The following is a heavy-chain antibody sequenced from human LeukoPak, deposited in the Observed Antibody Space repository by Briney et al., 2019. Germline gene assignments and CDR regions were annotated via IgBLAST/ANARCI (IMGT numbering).Heavy chain of an antibody. Sequence: GGSLRLSCAASGFTFDDYAMHWVRQAPGKGLEWVSLISGDGDSTYYADSVKDRFTISRDNSKNSLYLQMNSLTTKDTALYYCAKDSLEAAGNLDSWGQGTLVTVSS. V-gene: IGHV3-43*02. CDR2: ISGDGDST. J-gene: IGHJ4*02. D-gene: IGHD6-13*01. CDR1: GFTFDDYA. CDR3: AKDSLEAAGNLDS.